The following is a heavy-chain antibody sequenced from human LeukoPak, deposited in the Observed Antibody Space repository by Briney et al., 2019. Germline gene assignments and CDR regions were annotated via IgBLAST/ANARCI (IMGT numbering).Heavy chain of an antibody. V-gene: IGHV1-69*04. CDR1: GGIFSSYA. Sequence: GASVKVSCKASGGIFSSYAISWVRQAPGQGLEWMGRIIPILGIANYAQKFQGRVTITADKSTSTAYMELSSLRSEDTAVYYCARVLGYSYGYRYWGQGTLVTVSS. CDR3: ARVLGYSYGYRY. D-gene: IGHD5-18*01. J-gene: IGHJ4*02. CDR2: IIPILGIA.